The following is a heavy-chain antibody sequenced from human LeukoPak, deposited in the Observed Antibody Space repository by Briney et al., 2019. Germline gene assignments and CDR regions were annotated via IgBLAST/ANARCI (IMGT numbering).Heavy chain of an antibody. Sequence: SETLSLTCTVSGGSISSYYWSWIRQPPGKGLEWIGYIYYSGTTNYNPSLKSRVTISVDTSKNQFSLKPSSVTAADTAVYYCAREEGPDDLWSRADAFDIWGQGTMVTVSS. CDR3: AREEGPDDLWSRADAFDI. CDR2: IYYSGTT. D-gene: IGHD3-3*01. J-gene: IGHJ3*02. CDR1: GGSISSYY. V-gene: IGHV4-59*01.